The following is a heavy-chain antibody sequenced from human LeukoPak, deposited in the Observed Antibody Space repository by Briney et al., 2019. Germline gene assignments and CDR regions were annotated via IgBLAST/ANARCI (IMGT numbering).Heavy chain of an antibody. D-gene: IGHD3-10*01. J-gene: IGHJ4*02. CDR1: GYTFTSYG. CDR2: ISAYNGNT. CDR3: AREYRLLWFGEFYPYFDY. V-gene: IGHV1-18*01. Sequence: VSVKVSCKASGYTFTSYGISWVRQAPGQGLEWMGWISAYNGNTNYAQKLQGRVTMTTDTSTSTAYMELRSLRSDDTAVYYCAREYRLLWFGEFYPYFDYWGQGTLVTVSS.